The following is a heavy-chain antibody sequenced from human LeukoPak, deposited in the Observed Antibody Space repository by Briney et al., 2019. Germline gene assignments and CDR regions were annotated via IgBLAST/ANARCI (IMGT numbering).Heavy chain of an antibody. J-gene: IGHJ4*02. V-gene: IGHV3-23*01. Sequence: GGSLRLSCEASGFQFTSYAMNWVRQAPGKGLEWVSQIGDSDGRTYYADSVKGRFTISRDISKNTLYLQMNSLRAEDTAVYYCANGAVAGIDYWGQGTLVTVSS. D-gene: IGHD6-19*01. CDR1: GFQFTSYA. CDR2: IGDSDGRT. CDR3: ANGAVAGIDY.